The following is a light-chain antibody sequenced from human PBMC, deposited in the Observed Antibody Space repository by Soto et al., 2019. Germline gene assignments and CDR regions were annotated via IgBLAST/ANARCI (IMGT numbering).Light chain of an antibody. CDR3: QRGYSTPRT. J-gene: IGKJ2*01. CDR2: AAF. Sequence: DIQMTQSPSSLSASVGDRVTITCRASQTINTYLNWYQQKLGKAPKLLIYAAFTLQSGVPSSFSGSGSGTDFTLTCGGLQPEDFATYYCQRGYSTPRTFGQGTKLQT. CDR1: QTINTY. V-gene: IGKV1-39*01.